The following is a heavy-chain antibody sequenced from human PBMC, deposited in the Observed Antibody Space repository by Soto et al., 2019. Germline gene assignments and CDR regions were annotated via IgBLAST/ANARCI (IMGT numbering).Heavy chain of an antibody. D-gene: IGHD1-1*01. Sequence: QVQLRESGPGLVKSSETLSLTCTVSGGSISTYYWSWVRQPPGKGLEWIGYIYYSGTATYNPSLRSRVTMSVHTSKNQFSLRLSSVTAADTAVYYCARGDGIQLGSLAGRYYYHKMDVWGQGTTVTVYS. CDR2: IYYSGTA. CDR3: ARGDGIQLGSLAGRYYYHKMDV. V-gene: IGHV4-59*01. CDR1: GGSISTYY. J-gene: IGHJ6*02.